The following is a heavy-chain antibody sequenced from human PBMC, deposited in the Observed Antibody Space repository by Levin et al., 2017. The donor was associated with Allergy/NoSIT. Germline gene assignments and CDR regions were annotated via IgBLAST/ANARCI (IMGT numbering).Heavy chain of an antibody. D-gene: IGHD2-15*01. CDR1: GGSFSGYY. CDR3: ARQGAVVVRP. Sequence: SETLSLTCAVYGGSFSGYYWSWIRQPPGKGLEWIGEINHSGSTNYNPSLKSRVTISVDTSKNQFSLKLSSVTAADTAVYYCARQGAVVVRPWGQGTLVTVSS. J-gene: IGHJ5*02. CDR2: INHSGST. V-gene: IGHV4-34*01.